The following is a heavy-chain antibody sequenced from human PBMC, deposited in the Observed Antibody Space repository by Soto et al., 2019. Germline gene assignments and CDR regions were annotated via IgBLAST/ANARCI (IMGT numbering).Heavy chain of an antibody. Sequence: GGSLRLSCAASGFTFSDRYMSWIRQAPGKGLEWLSYISGTSDTIYYADSVKGRFSISRDNAKNSVYLQMNSLRAEDTAVYYCARVVRVVSTDVWGQGTTVTVYS. J-gene: IGHJ6*02. D-gene: IGHD2-15*01. CDR2: ISGTSDTI. CDR1: GFTFSDRY. CDR3: ARVVRVVSTDV. V-gene: IGHV3-11*01.